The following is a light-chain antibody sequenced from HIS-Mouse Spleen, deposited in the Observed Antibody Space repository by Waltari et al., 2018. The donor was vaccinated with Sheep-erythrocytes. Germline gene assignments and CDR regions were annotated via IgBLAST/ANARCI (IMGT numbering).Light chain of an antibody. CDR1: HGISSY. CDR2: AAY. Sequence: AIFITPSPSLLSSSKGDRINISCRMSHGISSYLAWYQQKPGKDPELLIYAAYTLQSGVPSRFSGSGSETDFTLTISCLQSEDFATYYCQQYYSFPYTFGQGTKLEIK. V-gene: IGKV1D-8*02. J-gene: IGKJ2*01. CDR3: QQYYSFPYT.